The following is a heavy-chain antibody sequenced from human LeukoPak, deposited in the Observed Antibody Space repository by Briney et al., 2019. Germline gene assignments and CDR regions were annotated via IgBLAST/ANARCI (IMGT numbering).Heavy chain of an antibody. J-gene: IGHJ4*02. V-gene: IGHV1-18*01. Sequence: ASVKVSCQTSGYDFTNYPINWVRQAPGQGLEWLGWIAPYIGATDYAQNLQGRVTMTTDTATSTAYMELRTLRPDDTAVYYCATSLFGRGCHDHWGQGTLVTVSS. CDR2: IAPYIGAT. CDR3: ATSLFGRGCHDH. D-gene: IGHD6-19*01. CDR1: GYDFTNYP.